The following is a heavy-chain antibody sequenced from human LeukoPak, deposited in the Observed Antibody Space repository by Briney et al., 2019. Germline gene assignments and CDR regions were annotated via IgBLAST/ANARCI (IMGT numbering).Heavy chain of an antibody. CDR2: IGSDGGRT. Sequence: PGGSLRLSCAASGVTFSSYPMHWVRQSPGKGLEYVSAIGSDGGRTYYADSVKGRFTISRDNSKNTLYLQMDSLRPEDMAVYYCMSRDSSGYWGQGTLVTVSS. D-gene: IGHD3-22*01. CDR1: GVTFSSYP. J-gene: IGHJ4*02. V-gene: IGHV3-64*02. CDR3: MSRDSSGY.